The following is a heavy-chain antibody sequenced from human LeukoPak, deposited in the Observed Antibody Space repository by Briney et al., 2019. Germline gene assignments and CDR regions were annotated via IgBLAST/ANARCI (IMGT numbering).Heavy chain of an antibody. D-gene: IGHD3-9*01. Sequence: PSETLSLTCAVSGASMSSGNWWSWVRQPPGKGLEWIGSIYYSGSTYYNPSLKSRVTISVDTSKNQFSLKLSSVTAADTAVYYCARHPGVPYYDILTGYLDYWGQGTLVTVSS. V-gene: IGHV4-4*02. CDR2: IYYSGST. CDR1: GASMSSGNW. J-gene: IGHJ4*02. CDR3: ARHPGVPYYDILTGYLDY.